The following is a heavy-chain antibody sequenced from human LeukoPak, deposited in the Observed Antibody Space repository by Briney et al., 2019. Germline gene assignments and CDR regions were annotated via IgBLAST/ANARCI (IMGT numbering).Heavy chain of an antibody. CDR2: IYYSGNT. Sequence: PSETLSLTCTVSGGSISSGGYYWSWIRQHPGKGLEWIGYIYYSGNTYYNPSLKSRVTISVDTSKNQFSLKLSSVTAADTAVYYCARARDSSGYYYFKIGPLDYWGQGTLVTVSS. V-gene: IGHV4-31*03. CDR3: ARARDSSGYYYFKIGPLDY. D-gene: IGHD3-22*01. CDR1: GGSISSGGYY. J-gene: IGHJ4*02.